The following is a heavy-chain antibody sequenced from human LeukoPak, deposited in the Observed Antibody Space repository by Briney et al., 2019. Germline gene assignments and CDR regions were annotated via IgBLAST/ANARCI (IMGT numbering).Heavy chain of an antibody. CDR2: ISNSGDTI. V-gene: IGHV3-11*04. CDR1: RLTFGDFSDYY. J-gene: IGHJ4*02. D-gene: IGHD1-14*01. Sequence: PGGSLRLSCAASRLTFGDFSDYYMSWIRQTPGKGLEWLSYISNSGDTIYYADSVKGRFTISRDNAKKSLFLQMDGLRVEDTAVYYCVITAGRAGATVHWGQGALVTVSS. CDR3: VITAGRAGATVH.